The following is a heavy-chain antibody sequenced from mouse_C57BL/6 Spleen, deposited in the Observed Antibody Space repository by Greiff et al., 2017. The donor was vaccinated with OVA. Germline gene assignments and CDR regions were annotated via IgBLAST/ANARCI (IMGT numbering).Heavy chain of an antibody. V-gene: IGHV1-15*01. CDR3: ARNDGYYDY. CDR1: GYTFTDYE. D-gene: IGHD2-3*01. J-gene: IGHJ2*01. CDR2: IDPETGGT. Sequence: VQLQQSGAELVRPGASVTLSCKASGYTFTDYEMHWVKQTPVHGLEWIGAIDPETGGTAYNQKFKGKAILTADKSSSTAYMQLSSLTSEDSAVYYCARNDGYYDYWGQGTTLTVSS.